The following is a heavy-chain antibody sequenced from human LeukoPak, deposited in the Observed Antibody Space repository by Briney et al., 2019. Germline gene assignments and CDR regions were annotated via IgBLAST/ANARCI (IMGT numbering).Heavy chain of an antibody. CDR1: GFTFSNAW. J-gene: IGHJ4*02. Sequence: GGSLRLSCTASGFTFSNAWMSWVRQAPGKGLEWVGRIKSKSDGCTKDYAAPVKGRFTISRDDSKNTLYLQMNSLKTEDTAVYYCTAPFVVRALDYWGQGTLVTVSS. CDR3: TAPFVVRALDY. V-gene: IGHV3-15*01. CDR2: IKSKSDGCTK. D-gene: IGHD3-10*01.